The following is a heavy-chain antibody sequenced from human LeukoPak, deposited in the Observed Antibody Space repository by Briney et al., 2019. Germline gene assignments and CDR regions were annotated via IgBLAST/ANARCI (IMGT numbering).Heavy chain of an antibody. D-gene: IGHD1-26*01. V-gene: IGHV3-30*02. CDR3: AKDPQKWESYFDY. J-gene: IGHJ4*02. CDR1: GLTFSTAG. Sequence: GGSLRLSCTASGLTFSTAGFNWVRQAPGKGLEWVAFIRYDGSNKYYADSVKGRFTISRDNSKNTLYLQMNSLRAEDTAVYYCAKDPQKWESYFDYWGQGTLVTVSS. CDR2: IRYDGSNK.